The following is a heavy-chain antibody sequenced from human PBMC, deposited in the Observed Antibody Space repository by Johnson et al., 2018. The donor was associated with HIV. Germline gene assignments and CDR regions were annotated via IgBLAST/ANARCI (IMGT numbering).Heavy chain of an antibody. J-gene: IGHJ3*02. CDR1: GFTFSRYA. V-gene: IGHV3-64*01. CDR3: AKEEGLAAAGTGEAFDI. Sequence: VQLVESGGGLVQPGGSLRLPCAASGFTFSRYAMHWVRQAPGKGLEYVSAISSNGGSTYYANSVKGRFTISRDNSKNTLYLQMNSLRAEDTAVYYCAKEEGLAAAGTGEAFDIWGQGTMVTVSS. D-gene: IGHD6-13*01. CDR2: ISSNGGST.